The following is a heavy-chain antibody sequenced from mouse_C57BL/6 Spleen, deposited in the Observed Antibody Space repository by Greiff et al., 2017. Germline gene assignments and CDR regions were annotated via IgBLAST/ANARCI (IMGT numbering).Heavy chain of an antibody. V-gene: IGHV1-53*01. J-gene: IGHJ4*01. D-gene: IGHD2-1*01. CDR3: ARSGGNYYYAMDY. CDR1: GYTFTSYW. Sequence: QVQLQQSGTELVKPGASVKLSCKASGYTFTSYWMHWVKQRPGQGLEWIGNINPSNGGTNYNEKFKSKATLTVDKSSSTAYMQLSSLTSEDAAVYYCARSGGNYYYAMDYWGQGTSVTVSS. CDR2: INPSNGGT.